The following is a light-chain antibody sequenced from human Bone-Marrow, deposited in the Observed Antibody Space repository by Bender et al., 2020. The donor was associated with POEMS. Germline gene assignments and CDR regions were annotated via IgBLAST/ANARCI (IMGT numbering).Light chain of an antibody. Sequence: QFVLTQSPSVSAAPGQRVTISCSGTSSNIGNNYVSWYQQLPGTAPKLLIYESRKRPSGIADRFSASKGGTFATLDITGLQTGDEADYYCGTWDSSLSVFVFGTGTKVTVL. J-gene: IGLJ1*01. CDR1: SSNIGNNY. CDR3: GTWDSSLSVFV. V-gene: IGLV1-51*01. CDR2: ESR.